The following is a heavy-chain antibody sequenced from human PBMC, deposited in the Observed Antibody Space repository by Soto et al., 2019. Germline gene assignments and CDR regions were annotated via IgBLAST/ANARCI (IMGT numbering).Heavy chain of an antibody. CDR3: ARDRTDSGYYTNWLDP. D-gene: IGHD3-22*01. Sequence: VKVSFKASGGTFGSDAITWVRQAPGQGLEWVGRIIPIFGTTNYAQNLQGRVTISADKSTLTSYMELHSLTSDDTALYYCARDRTDSGYYTNWLDPWGQGSQVTVSS. CDR2: IIPIFGTT. J-gene: IGHJ5*02. V-gene: IGHV1-69*06. CDR1: GGTFGSDA.